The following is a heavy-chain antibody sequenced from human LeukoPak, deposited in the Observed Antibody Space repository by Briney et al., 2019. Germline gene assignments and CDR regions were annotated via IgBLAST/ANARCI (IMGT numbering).Heavy chain of an antibody. Sequence: GGSLRLSCAVSGFIFSSYAMSWVRQAPGKGLEWVSGISDVEKIPYYSDSVKGRFTISRDNSKKTVYLQMNNLRAEDTAVYFCARHDSYIPYWGQGIPVTVSS. CDR3: ARHDSYIPY. D-gene: IGHD3-10*01. CDR2: ISDVEKIP. CDR1: GFIFSSYA. V-gene: IGHV3-23*01. J-gene: IGHJ4*02.